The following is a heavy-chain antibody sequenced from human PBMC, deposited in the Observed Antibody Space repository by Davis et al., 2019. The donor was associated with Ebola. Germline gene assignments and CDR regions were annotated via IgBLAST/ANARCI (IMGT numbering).Heavy chain of an antibody. CDR2: ISYDGNNK. Sequence: PGGSLRLSCAASGFTFSTYAMHWVRQAPGKGLEWLGIISYDGNNKYHADSVKGRFTISRDNAKNSLYLQMNSLRAEDTAVYYCAKGGGGYGYYYGMDVWGQGTTVTVSS. CDR3: AKGGGGYGYYYGMDV. V-gene: IGHV3-30-3*01. D-gene: IGHD5-12*01. J-gene: IGHJ6*02. CDR1: GFTFSTYA.